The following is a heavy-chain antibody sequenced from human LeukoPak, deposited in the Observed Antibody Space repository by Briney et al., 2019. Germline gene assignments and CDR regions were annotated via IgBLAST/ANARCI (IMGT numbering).Heavy chain of an antibody. D-gene: IGHD6-19*01. Sequence: GGSLRLSCAASGFSFSTYWMNWVRQAPGEGLEWVANIKQDGSLRYYVDSVKGRFTISRDNAKNSLFLQMNSLRAEDTAVYYCARLTSGWYPGIDYWGQGTLVTVSS. V-gene: IGHV3-7*03. CDR1: GFSFSTYW. J-gene: IGHJ4*02. CDR2: IKQDGSLR. CDR3: ARLTSGWYPGIDY.